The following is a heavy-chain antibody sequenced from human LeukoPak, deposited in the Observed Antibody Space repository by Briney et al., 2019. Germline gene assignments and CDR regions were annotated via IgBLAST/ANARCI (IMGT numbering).Heavy chain of an antibody. CDR1: GFSFSSYG. J-gene: IGHJ4*02. V-gene: IGHV3-30*18. D-gene: IGHD1-1*01. CDR2: ISYDGTNK. Sequence: GRSLRLSCAASGFSFSSYGMHWVRQAPGKGLEWVAVISYDGTNKDYADSVEGRFTISRDNSKNTLFLQMNSLRTEDTAVYYCAKDRGWNGAFDHWGQGTLVTVSS. CDR3: AKDRGWNGAFDH.